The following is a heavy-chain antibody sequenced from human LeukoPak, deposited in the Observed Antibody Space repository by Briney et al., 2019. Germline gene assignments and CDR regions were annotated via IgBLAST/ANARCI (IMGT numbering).Heavy chain of an antibody. D-gene: IGHD3-10*01. J-gene: IGHJ3*02. CDR1: GFTFSSYS. CDR2: ISSSSSYI. V-gene: IGHV3-21*01. CDR3: NSGTSMVRGVIIPNDAFDI. Sequence: GGSLRLSCAASGFTFSSYSMKWVRQAPGKGLEGVSSISSSSSYIYYADSVKGRFTISRDNAKNSLYLQMNSLRAEDTAVYYCNSGTSMVRGVIIPNDAFDIWGQGTMVTVSS.